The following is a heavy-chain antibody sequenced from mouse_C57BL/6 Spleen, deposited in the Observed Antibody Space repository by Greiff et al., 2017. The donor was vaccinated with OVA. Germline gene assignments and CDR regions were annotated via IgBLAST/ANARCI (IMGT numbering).Heavy chain of an antibody. D-gene: IGHD2-1*01. J-gene: IGHJ1*03. CDR2: INPNYGTT. CDR3: AGIYYGNPGTPWDCDG. CDR1: GYSFTDYN. V-gene: IGHV1-39*01. Sequence: EVQLQQSGPELVKPGASVKISCKASGYSFTDYNMNWVKQSNGKSLEWIGVINPNYGTTSYNQKFTGKATLTVDQSSSTAYMQLHSLTSEDSAVYYCAGIYYGNPGTPWDCDGWGTGTTVTVSA.